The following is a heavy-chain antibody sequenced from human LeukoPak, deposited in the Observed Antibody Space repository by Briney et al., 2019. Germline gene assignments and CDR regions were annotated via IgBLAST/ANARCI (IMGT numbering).Heavy chain of an antibody. V-gene: IGHV4-4*07. D-gene: IGHD3-10*01. CDR1: GGSISSYY. CDR3: ARDLFTMVRGVISYYYYYMDV. J-gene: IGHJ6*03. Sequence: PSETLSLTCTVSGGSISSYYWSWIRQPAGKGLERIGRIYTSGSTNYNPPLKSRVTMSVDTSKNQFSLKLSSVTAADTAVYYCARDLFTMVRGVISYYYYYMDVWGKGTTVTISS. CDR2: IYTSGST.